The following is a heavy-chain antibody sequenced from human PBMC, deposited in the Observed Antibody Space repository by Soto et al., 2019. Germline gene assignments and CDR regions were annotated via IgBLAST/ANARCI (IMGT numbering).Heavy chain of an antibody. CDR1: GFTFSSYS. J-gene: IGHJ4*02. Sequence: GGSLRLSCAASGFTFSSYSMNWVRQAPGKGLEWVSYISSSSSTIYYADSVKGRFTISRDNAKNSLYLQMNSLRAEDTAVYYCARDLPSAYYDFWSGYYFWGQGTLVTVSS. CDR3: ARDLPSAYYDFWSGYYF. CDR2: ISSSSSTI. D-gene: IGHD3-3*01. V-gene: IGHV3-48*01.